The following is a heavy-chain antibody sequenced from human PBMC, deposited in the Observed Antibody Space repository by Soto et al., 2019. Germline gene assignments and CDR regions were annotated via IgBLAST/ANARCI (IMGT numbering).Heavy chain of an antibody. CDR3: TKGGFRSGAY. CDR2: IYPGDSDT. Sequence: PGESLKISCKGSGYSFTSYWIAWVRQMPGKGLECIGIIYPGDSDTRYSPSFQGQVTISADKSINTAYLHWSSLKASDTAIYYCTKGGFRSGAYCGQGTLVTVSS. D-gene: IGHD6-19*01. J-gene: IGHJ4*02. CDR1: GYSFTSYW. V-gene: IGHV5-51*01.